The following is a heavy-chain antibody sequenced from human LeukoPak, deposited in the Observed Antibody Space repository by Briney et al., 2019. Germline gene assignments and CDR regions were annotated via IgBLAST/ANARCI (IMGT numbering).Heavy chain of an antibody. CDR3: ARGRYSDY. J-gene: IGHJ4*02. Sequence: SETLSLTCAVYGGSFSGYYWSWIRQPPGKGLEWIGEINHSGSTNYNPSLKSRVTISVDTSKNQFSLKLSSATAADTAVYYCARGRYSDYWGQGTLVTVSS. CDR1: GGSFSGYY. CDR2: INHSGST. V-gene: IGHV4-34*01.